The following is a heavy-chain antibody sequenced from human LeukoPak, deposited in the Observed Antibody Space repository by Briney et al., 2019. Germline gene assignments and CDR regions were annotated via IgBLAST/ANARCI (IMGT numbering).Heavy chain of an antibody. J-gene: IGHJ4*02. Sequence: SETLSLTCTVSGGSISSASYYWSWIRQPPGKGLEWIGYIYYSGSTDYNPSLKSRVTISVDTSKNQFSLRLSSVTAADTAVYYCARDAWFGAGRTFDYWGQGTLVTVSS. V-gene: IGHV4-61*01. CDR1: GGSISSASYY. D-gene: IGHD3-10*01. CDR2: IYYSGST. CDR3: ARDAWFGAGRTFDY.